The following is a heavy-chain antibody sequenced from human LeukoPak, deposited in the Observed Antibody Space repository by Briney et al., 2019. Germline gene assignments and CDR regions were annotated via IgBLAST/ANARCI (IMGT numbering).Heavy chain of an antibody. V-gene: IGHV3-64*05. D-gene: IGHD6-13*01. CDR1: GFTFNNYA. Sequence: GGSLRLSCSASGFTFNNYAIHWVRQAPGKGLEHVSAISSNGDNTYYADSVEGRFYISRDNSKNTLYFQMSSLRTEDTAVYYCVKDTLPKSYSSSWYCAFDIWGLGTMVTVSS. CDR3: VKDTLPKSYSSSWYCAFDI. CDR2: ISSNGDNT. J-gene: IGHJ3*02.